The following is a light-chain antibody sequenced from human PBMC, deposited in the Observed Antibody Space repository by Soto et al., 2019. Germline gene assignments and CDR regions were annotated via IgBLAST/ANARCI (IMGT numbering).Light chain of an antibody. CDR1: QSVSTN. CDR3: QQYNNGPPIT. J-gene: IGKJ5*01. CDR2: GAS. V-gene: IGKV3-15*01. Sequence: EIVLTQSPATLSVSPGERATLSCRASQSVSTNLAWYQQKPGQAPRLLIYGASTRATGLPARFSGSGSGTDFTLTISSLQSEDFAVYYCQQYNNGPPITFGQGTRLDIK.